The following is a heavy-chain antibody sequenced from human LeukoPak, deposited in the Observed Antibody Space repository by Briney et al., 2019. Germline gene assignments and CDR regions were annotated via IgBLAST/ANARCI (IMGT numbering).Heavy chain of an antibody. CDR3: ARGLKYGFWSGYSSPGYYYYMDV. CDR1: GVSITSYY. J-gene: IGHJ6*03. V-gene: IGHV4-59*12. D-gene: IGHD3-3*01. CDR2: IYYSGST. Sequence: PSETLSLTCTVSGVSITSYYWNWIRQPPGKGLEWIGYIYYSGSTVYDPSLKSRVTISVDTSRNQFSLKLSSVTAADTAVYYCARGLKYGFWSGYSSPGYYYYMDVWGKGTTVTVSS.